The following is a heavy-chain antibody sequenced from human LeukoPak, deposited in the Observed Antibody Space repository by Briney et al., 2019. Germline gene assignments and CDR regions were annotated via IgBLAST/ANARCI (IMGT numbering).Heavy chain of an antibody. Sequence: GGSLRLSCAASGFTFSNYWMSWVRQAPGKGLEWVANIKDDGSGKYYVGSLKGRFTISRDNAKNSLYLQMNSLRAEDTAVYYCARVGYSSSWSPSDYWGQGALVTVSS. CDR3: ARVGYSSSWSPSDY. V-gene: IGHV3-7*01. D-gene: IGHD6-13*01. J-gene: IGHJ4*02. CDR1: GFTFSNYW. CDR2: IKDDGSGK.